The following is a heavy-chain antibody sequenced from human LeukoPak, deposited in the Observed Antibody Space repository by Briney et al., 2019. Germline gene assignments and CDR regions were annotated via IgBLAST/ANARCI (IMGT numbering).Heavy chain of an antibody. J-gene: IGHJ3*02. D-gene: IGHD3-22*01. Sequence: ASVKVSCKASGYTFTSYGISWVRQAPGQGLEWMGWISAYNGNTNYAQKLQGRVTMTTDTSTSTAYMELRSLRSDDTAVYYCARPEYYYDSSGYMPSHAFDIWGQGTMVTVSS. CDR3: ARPEYYYDSSGYMPSHAFDI. CDR2: ISAYNGNT. CDR1: GYTFTSYG. V-gene: IGHV1-18*01.